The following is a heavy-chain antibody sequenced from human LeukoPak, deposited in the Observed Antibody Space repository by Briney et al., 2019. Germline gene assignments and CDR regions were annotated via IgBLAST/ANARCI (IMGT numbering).Heavy chain of an antibody. Sequence: GGSLRLSCAASGFTFSDYSMHWVRQAPGEGLEWVSTISSTSSYIYSADSLKGRFTISRDNAKNSLYLQMSTLRAEDTAVYYCARGQLWQTGWFDPWGQGTLVTVSS. CDR3: ARGQLWQTGWFDP. CDR2: ISSTSSYI. J-gene: IGHJ5*02. V-gene: IGHV3-21*01. D-gene: IGHD5-18*01. CDR1: GFTFSDYS.